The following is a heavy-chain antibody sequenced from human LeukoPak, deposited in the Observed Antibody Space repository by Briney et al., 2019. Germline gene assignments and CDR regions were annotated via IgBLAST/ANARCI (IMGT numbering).Heavy chain of an antibody. Sequence: PSETLSLTCTVSGGSISSYYWNWVRKPPGKGLEWIGFIYYSGNTNYNPSLKSRVTISVDTSKYQFSLRLSSVTPADTAVYYCARVSRWIDGAFEGWGQGTLVTVSS. CDR3: ARVSRWIDGAFEG. CDR2: IYYSGNT. V-gene: IGHV4-59*01. D-gene: IGHD3-16*01. CDR1: GGSISSYY. J-gene: IGHJ4*02.